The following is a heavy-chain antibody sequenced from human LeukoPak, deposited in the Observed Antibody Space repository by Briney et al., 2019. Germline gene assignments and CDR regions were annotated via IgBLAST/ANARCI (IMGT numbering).Heavy chain of an antibody. D-gene: IGHD3-3*01. CDR3: AGSAIFGVH. V-gene: IGHV4-4*07. Sequence: PSETLSLTCTVSGSSISGYYWNWIRQPAGKGLEWIGRLHPSGATNYNPSLKSRVTISVDTSKNQFSLKLSSVTAADTAVYYCAGSAIFGVHWGQGTLVTVSS. CDR2: LHPSGAT. CDR1: GSSISGYY. J-gene: IGHJ4*02.